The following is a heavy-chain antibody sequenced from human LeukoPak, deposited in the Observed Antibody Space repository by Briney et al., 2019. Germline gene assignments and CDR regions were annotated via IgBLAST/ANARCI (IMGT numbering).Heavy chain of an antibody. V-gene: IGHV3-33*08. J-gene: IGHJ4*02. CDR3: ARDPHPRYCSSTSCYRGRGYFDY. CDR1: GFTFSSYG. Sequence: GGSLRLSCAASGFTFSSYGMHWVRQAPGKGLEWVAVIWYDGSNKYYADSEKGRFTISRDNSKNTLYLQMNSLRAEDTAVYYCARDPHPRYCSSTSCYRGRGYFDYWGQGTLVTVSS. D-gene: IGHD2-2*02. CDR2: IWYDGSNK.